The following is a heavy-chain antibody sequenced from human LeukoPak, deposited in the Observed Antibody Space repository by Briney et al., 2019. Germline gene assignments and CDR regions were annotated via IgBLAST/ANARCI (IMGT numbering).Heavy chain of an antibody. D-gene: IGHD2-2*01. CDR2: IYYSGST. CDR3: ARDLCSSTSCHAWFDP. J-gene: IGHJ5*02. V-gene: IGHV4-30-4*08. Sequence: SETLSLTCTVSGGSISSSSYYWSWIRQPPGKGLEWIGYIYYSGSTYYNPSLKSRVTISVDTSKNQFSLKLSSVTAADTAVYYCARDLCSSTSCHAWFDPWGQGTLVTVSS. CDR1: GGSISSSSYY.